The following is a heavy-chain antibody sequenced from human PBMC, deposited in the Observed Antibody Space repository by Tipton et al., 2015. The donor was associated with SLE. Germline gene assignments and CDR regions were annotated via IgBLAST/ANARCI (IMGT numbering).Heavy chain of an antibody. CDR1: GFTFSGFA. J-gene: IGHJ4*02. D-gene: IGHD6-13*01. CDR3: ARGISAGTVFDY. CDR2: IYSGART. V-gene: IGHV3-23*03. Sequence: SLRLSCAASGFTFSGFAMIWVRQAPGKGLEWVSTIYSGARTYYADSVKGRFTISRDNSKSTLDLQMNSLRTEDTAVYYCARGISAGTVFDYWGQGTLVAVSS.